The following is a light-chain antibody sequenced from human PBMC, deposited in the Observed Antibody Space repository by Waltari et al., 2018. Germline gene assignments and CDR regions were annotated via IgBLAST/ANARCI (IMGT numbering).Light chain of an antibody. V-gene: IGKV3-11*01. CDR3: QQRSDRPPVS. CDR1: QTVGTY. Sequence: EIVLTQSPATLSLSPGARATLSCTASQTVGTYLAWYQQKPDQAPRLLIYDASNRATGIPARFSGSGSGTDFTLTISSLEPADSAVYYCQQRSDRPPVSFGQGTKLEIK. CDR2: DAS. J-gene: IGKJ2*03.